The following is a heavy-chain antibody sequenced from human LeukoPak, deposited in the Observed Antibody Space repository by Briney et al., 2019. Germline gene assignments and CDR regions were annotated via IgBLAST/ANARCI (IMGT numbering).Heavy chain of an antibody. CDR3: TTAFHDSSGYPEYFQH. Sequence: GGSLRLSCAASGFTFSSYWMSWVRQAPGKGLEWVGRIKSKTDGGTTDYAAPVKGRFTISRDDSKNTLYLQMNSLKTEDTAVYYCTTAFHDSSGYPEYFQHWGQGTLVTVSS. J-gene: IGHJ1*01. V-gene: IGHV3-15*01. D-gene: IGHD3-22*01. CDR1: GFTFSSYW. CDR2: IKSKTDGGTT.